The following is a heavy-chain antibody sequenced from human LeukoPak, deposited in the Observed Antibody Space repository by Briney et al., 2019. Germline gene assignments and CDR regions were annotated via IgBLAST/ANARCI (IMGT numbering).Heavy chain of an antibody. Sequence: GGSLRLSCAASGFTFSSYAMSWVRQAPGKGLEWVSVIYSGGSTYYADSVKGRFTISRDNSKNTLYLQMNSLRAEDTAVYYCASTAGAARLYYYGMDVWGQGTTVTVSS. J-gene: IGHJ6*02. CDR1: GFTFSSYA. D-gene: IGHD5-18*01. CDR3: ASTAGAARLYYYGMDV. CDR2: IYSGGST. V-gene: IGHV3-53*01.